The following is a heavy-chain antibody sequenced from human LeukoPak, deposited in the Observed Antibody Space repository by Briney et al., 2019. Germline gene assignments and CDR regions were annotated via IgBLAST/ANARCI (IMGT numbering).Heavy chain of an antibody. Sequence: GGSLRLYCAASGFTLSSYWMHWVRQAPGKGLVWVSRISSDGSSTSYADSVKGRFTISRDNAQSTLYLQMNSLRAEDTAVYYCARAGVYSYAYVDYWGQGTLVTVSS. CDR2: ISSDGSST. V-gene: IGHV3-74*01. J-gene: IGHJ4*02. D-gene: IGHD5-18*01. CDR3: ARAGVYSYAYVDY. CDR1: GFTLSSYW.